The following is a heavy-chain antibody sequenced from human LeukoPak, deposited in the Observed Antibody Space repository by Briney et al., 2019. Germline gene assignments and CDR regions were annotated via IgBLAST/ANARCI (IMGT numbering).Heavy chain of an antibody. V-gene: IGHV4-38-2*02. Sequence: SETLSLTCTVSGYSISSGYYWGWIRQPPGKGLEWIGSIYHSGSTYYNPSLKSRVTISVDTSKNQFSLKLSSVTAADTAVYYCARAVGEVARYYWGQGTLVTASS. J-gene: IGHJ4*02. CDR1: GYSISSGYY. D-gene: IGHD3-16*01. CDR2: IYHSGST. CDR3: ARAVGEVARYY.